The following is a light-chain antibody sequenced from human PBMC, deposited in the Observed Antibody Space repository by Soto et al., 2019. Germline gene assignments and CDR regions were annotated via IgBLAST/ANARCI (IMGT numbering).Light chain of an antibody. CDR3: CPYAGSSTLYV. CDR2: EGS. CDR1: SSDVGSYNL. J-gene: IGLJ1*01. Sequence: QSALTQPASVSGSPGQSITISCTGTSSDVGSYNLVSWYQQHPGKAPKLMIYEGSKRPSGVSNRFSGSKSGNTASLTISGLQAEDEADYYCCPYAGSSTLYVFGTATKLTLL. V-gene: IGLV2-23*01.